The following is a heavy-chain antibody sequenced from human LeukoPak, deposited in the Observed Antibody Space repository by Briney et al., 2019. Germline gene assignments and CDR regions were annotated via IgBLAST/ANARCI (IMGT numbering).Heavy chain of an antibody. CDR1: GFTFSSYA. D-gene: IGHD6-19*01. CDR2: ISGSGGST. Sequence: GGSLRLSCAASGFTFSSYAMSWVRQAPGKGLEWVSAISGSGGSTYYADSVKGRFTISRDNAKNSLYLQMNSLRAEDTAVYYCARASNEGQWLVSFDYWGQGTLVTVSS. J-gene: IGHJ4*02. V-gene: IGHV3-23*01. CDR3: ARASNEGQWLVSFDY.